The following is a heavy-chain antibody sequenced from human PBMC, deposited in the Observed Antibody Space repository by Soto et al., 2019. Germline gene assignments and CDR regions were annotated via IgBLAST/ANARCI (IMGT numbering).Heavy chain of an antibody. CDR3: ARVAVAARPRWYNWFDP. CDR2: MNPNSGET. J-gene: IGHJ5*02. D-gene: IGHD2-15*01. CDR1: GYTFTDYD. V-gene: IGHV1-8*01. Sequence: QEQLVQSGAEVKKPGASVKVSCKTSGYTFTDYDINWVRQATGQGLEWIGWMNPNSGETGYAQKFQGRVAMTRSTSLSTAYLALCSLRSEDTAVYYCARVAVAARPRWYNWFDPWGQGTLVSVSS.